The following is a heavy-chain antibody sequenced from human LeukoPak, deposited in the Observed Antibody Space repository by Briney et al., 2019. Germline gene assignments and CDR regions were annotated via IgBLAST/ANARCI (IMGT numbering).Heavy chain of an antibody. D-gene: IGHD6-19*01. CDR2: IYYSGST. Sequence: SETLSLTCTVSGGFISSSSYYWGWIRQPPGKGLEWIGNIYYSGSTYCNPSLKSRVTISVDTSKNQFSLKLSSVTAADTAVYYCARHQPYSSGWYPDYWGQGTLVTVSS. J-gene: IGHJ4*02. V-gene: IGHV4-39*01. CDR3: ARHQPYSSGWYPDY. CDR1: GGFISSSSYY.